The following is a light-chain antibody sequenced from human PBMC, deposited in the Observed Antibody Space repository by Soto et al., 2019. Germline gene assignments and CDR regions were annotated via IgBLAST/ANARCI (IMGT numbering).Light chain of an antibody. Sequence: EIGLTQSPGTLSLSKGERATLSCRASQSVTGSYLAWYQQEPGQAPRLLIYGASSRATGIPDRFSGSGSGTDFTLTISRLEPEDFAVYFCQQYGSSPWPFGQGTKVDI. V-gene: IGKV3-20*01. CDR3: QQYGSSPWP. CDR1: QSVTGSY. J-gene: IGKJ1*01. CDR2: GAS.